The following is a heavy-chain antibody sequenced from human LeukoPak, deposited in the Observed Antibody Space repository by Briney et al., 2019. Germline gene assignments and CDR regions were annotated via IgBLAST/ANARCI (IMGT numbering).Heavy chain of an antibody. CDR1: GFTFSDHY. Sequence: GGSLRLSCAASGFTFSDHYMDWVRQAPGKGLEWVGRTRNKANSYTTEYAASVKGRFTISRDDSKNSLYLQMNSLKTEDTAVYYYARGRYYDFWSGYYNYYYYYMDVWGKGTTVTVSS. V-gene: IGHV3-72*01. CDR2: TRNKANSYTT. CDR3: ARGRYYDFWSGYYNYYYYYMDV. J-gene: IGHJ6*03. D-gene: IGHD3-3*01.